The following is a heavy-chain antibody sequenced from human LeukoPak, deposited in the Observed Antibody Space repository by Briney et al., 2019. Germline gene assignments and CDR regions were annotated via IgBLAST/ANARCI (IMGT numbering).Heavy chain of an antibody. Sequence: ASVKVSCKASGYTFTNYGISWVRQAPGQGLEWMGWISVYNGNTKYAQKLQDRVTMTTDTSTTTAYMELRSLRSDDTAVYYCVRIDYSNAFDIWGQGTMVTVSS. CDR3: VRIDYSNAFDI. J-gene: IGHJ3*02. D-gene: IGHD4-11*01. V-gene: IGHV1-18*01. CDR2: ISVYNGNT. CDR1: GYTFTNYG.